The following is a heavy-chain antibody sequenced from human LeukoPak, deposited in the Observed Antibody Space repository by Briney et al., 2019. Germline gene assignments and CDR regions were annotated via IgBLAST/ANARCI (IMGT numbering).Heavy chain of an antibody. Sequence: ASVKVSCKASGYSFTSHYMHWVRQAPGQGLEWMGLINPSGSSTLYAQKFQGRVTMTRDMSTTTDYMELSSLRYEDTAVYYCARVLRYCSGGNCYSGGLGYMDVWGKGTTVTISS. CDR3: ARVLRYCSGGNCYSGGLGYMDV. CDR2: INPSGSST. J-gene: IGHJ6*03. D-gene: IGHD2-15*01. V-gene: IGHV1-46*01. CDR1: GYSFTSHY.